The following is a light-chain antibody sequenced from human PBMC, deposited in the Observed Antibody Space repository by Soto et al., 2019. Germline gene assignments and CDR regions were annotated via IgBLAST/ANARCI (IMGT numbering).Light chain of an antibody. CDR1: SSNIGSNT. V-gene: IGLV1-44*01. CDR2: SNN. CDR3: AAWDDSLKGYV. J-gene: IGLJ1*01. Sequence: QSVLTQPPSASGTPGQRVTLSCSGSSSNIGSNTVNWYQQLPGTAPKLLIYSNNQRPSGVPDRFSGSKSGTSASLAISGLQSEDDADYDCAAWDDSLKGYVFGPGTKLTVL.